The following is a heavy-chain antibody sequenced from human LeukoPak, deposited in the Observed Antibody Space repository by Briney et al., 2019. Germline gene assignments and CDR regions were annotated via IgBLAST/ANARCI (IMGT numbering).Heavy chain of an antibody. D-gene: IGHD5-12*01. CDR1: GYTFTGYD. J-gene: IGHJ4*02. CDR2: INPNGGGT. CDR3: ARSDYDY. Sequence: ASVKVSCKASGYTFTGYDIHWVRQAPRQGLEWMGWINPNGGGTKYAQRFQGRVTMTRDTSISTAYMELSRLTSDDTAIYYCARSDYDYWGQGTLVTVSS. V-gene: IGHV1-2*02.